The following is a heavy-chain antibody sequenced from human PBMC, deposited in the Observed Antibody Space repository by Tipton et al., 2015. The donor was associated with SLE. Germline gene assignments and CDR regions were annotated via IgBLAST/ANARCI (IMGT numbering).Heavy chain of an antibody. CDR2: ISYDGRT. Sequence: TLSLTCTVSGGSVTASGYFWSWVRQHRGKGLEWIGCISYDGRTKYNPSLKSRLIISLDTSKNQFSLRLSSVTAADTAVYFCARMVTTAGGYFDLWGRGTLVTVSS. CDR3: ARMVTTAGGYFDL. V-gene: IGHV4-31*03. CDR1: GGSVTASGYF. J-gene: IGHJ2*01. D-gene: IGHD2-21*02.